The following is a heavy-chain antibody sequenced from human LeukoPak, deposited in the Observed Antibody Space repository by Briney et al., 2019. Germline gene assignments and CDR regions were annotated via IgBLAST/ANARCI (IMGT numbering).Heavy chain of an antibody. D-gene: IGHD6-13*01. CDR3: ARQGSIAAAGGNGNWFDP. Sequence: GESLKISCKVSGYSFTTYWIGWVRQMPGKGLEWMGIIYPSDSDTRYSPSFQGQVTISADKSISTAYLQWSSLKASDTAMYYCARQGSIAAAGGNGNWFDPWGQGTLVTVSS. V-gene: IGHV5-51*01. CDR2: IYPSDSDT. CDR1: GYSFTTYW. J-gene: IGHJ5*02.